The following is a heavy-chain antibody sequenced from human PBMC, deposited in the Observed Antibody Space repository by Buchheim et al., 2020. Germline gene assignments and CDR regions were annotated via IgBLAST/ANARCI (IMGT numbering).Heavy chain of an antibody. Sequence: QVQLQESGPGLVKPSQTLSLTCTVSGGSISSGGYYWSWIRQHPGKGLEWIGYIYYSGSTYYNPSLKSRVTISVDTSKNQFSLKLSSGTAADTAGYYCARQPGVGDYSGGSCYLERAYYFDYWGQGTL. D-gene: IGHD2-15*01. CDR2: IYYSGST. V-gene: IGHV4-31*03. CDR3: ARQPGVGDYSGGSCYLERAYYFDY. J-gene: IGHJ4*02. CDR1: GGSISSGGYY.